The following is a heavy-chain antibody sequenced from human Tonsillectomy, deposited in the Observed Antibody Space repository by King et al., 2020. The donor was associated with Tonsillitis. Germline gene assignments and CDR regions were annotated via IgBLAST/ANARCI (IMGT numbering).Heavy chain of an antibody. CDR2: IYSGGSST. Sequence: VQLVESGGGLVQPGGSLRLSCAASGFTFSSYAMSWVRQAPGKGLEWVSVIYSGGSSTYYADSVKGRFTISRDNSKNTLYLQMNSLRAEDTAVYYCAKDVHGSGNYNYWGQGPLVTVSS. CDR3: AKDVHGSGNYNY. V-gene: IGHV3-23*03. J-gene: IGHJ4*02. D-gene: IGHD3-10*01. CDR1: GFTFSSYA.